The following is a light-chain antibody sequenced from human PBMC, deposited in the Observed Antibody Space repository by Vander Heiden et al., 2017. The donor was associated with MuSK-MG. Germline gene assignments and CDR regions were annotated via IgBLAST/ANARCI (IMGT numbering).Light chain of an antibody. CDR1: KSISSY. Sequence: DIQMTQSPSSLSASVGDRVTITCRASKSISSYLSWYQQKPGKAPKLLIYAASSLQSGVPSRFSGSGSGTDFILTISGLQPEDLATYYCQQSYSTPYTFGQGTKLEIK. CDR3: QQSYSTPYT. J-gene: IGKJ2*01. CDR2: AAS. V-gene: IGKV1-39*01.